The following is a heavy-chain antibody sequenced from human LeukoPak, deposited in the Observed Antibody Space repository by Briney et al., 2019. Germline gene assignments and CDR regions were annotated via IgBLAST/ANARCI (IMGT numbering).Heavy chain of an antibody. D-gene: IGHD6-19*01. V-gene: IGHV3-23*01. CDR3: AKTTAGYSSGRYPGWPVDY. J-gene: IGHJ4*02. Sequence: PGGSLRLPCAASGFTFGNYAMYWFPQAPGKGMKWVSVNSDSGGSTFDADCVKGRFTISRDNSENTVYLQMHSLRADDTAVYYCAKTTAGYSSGRYPGWPVDYWGQGTLVTVSS. CDR2: NSDSGGST. CDR1: GFTFGNYA.